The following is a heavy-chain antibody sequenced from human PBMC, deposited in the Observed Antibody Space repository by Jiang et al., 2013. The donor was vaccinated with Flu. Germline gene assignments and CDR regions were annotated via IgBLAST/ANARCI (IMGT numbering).Heavy chain of an antibody. V-gene: IGHV4-38-2*02. Sequence: LLKPSETLSLTCTVSGYSISSGYYWGWIRQPPGKGLEWIGSIYHSGSTYYNPSLKSRVTISVDTSKNQFSLKLSSVTAADTAVYYCARVYDSSGYYLDYWGQGTL. J-gene: IGHJ4*02. CDR2: IYHSGST. CDR3: ARVYDSSGYYLDY. CDR1: GYSISSGYY. D-gene: IGHD3-22*01.